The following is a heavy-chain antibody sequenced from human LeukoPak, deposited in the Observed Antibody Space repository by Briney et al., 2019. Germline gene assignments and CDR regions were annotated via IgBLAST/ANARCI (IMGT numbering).Heavy chain of an antibody. Sequence: ASVKVSCKASGYTFTSYGISWVRQAPGQGLEWMGWISAYNGNTNYAQKLQGRVTMTTDTSTSTAYMELRSLRSDDTAVYYCARGPPLRYFDWLLLGPSPYYYYGMDVWGQGTTVTVSS. CDR1: GYTFTSYG. CDR2: ISAYNGNT. V-gene: IGHV1-18*01. J-gene: IGHJ6*02. CDR3: ARGPPLRYFDWLLLGPSPYYYYGMDV. D-gene: IGHD3-9*01.